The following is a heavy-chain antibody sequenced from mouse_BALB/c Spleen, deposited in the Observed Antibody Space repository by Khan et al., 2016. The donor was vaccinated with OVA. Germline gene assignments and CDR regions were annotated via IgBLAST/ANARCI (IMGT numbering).Heavy chain of an antibody. J-gene: IGHJ2*01. CDR1: GYSFTGYF. CDR2: INPHIGET. CDR3: ARNYGSAFDY. V-gene: IGHV1-20*02. D-gene: IGHD1-1*01. Sequence: VQLKQSGPELVKPGASVKISCKASGYSFTGYFMHWVMQSHGKSLEWIGRINPHIGETFYNQKFKGKATLTVDESSSTVYMELRSLASEDSAVYYCARNYGSAFDYWGQGTTLTVSS.